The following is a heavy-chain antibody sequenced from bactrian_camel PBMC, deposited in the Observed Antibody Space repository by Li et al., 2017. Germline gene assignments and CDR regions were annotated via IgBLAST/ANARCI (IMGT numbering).Heavy chain of an antibody. J-gene: IGHJ4*01. CDR2: FDSDGTT. D-gene: IGHD4*01. Sequence: HVQLVESGGGSVQAGGSLRLSCVVSGYTYSSICMGWFRQHPGKEREGVATFDSDGTTSYADSVEGRFTISRDNAKNTVYLQMNSPNSEDTALYYCATGFKYGSDYSALFSYWVRGPRSPSP. V-gene: IGHV3S53*01. CDR1: GYTYSSIC.